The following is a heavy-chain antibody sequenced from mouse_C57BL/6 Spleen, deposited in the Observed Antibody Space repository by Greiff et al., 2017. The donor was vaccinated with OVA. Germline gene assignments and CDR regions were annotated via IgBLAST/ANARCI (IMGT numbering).Heavy chain of an antibody. Sequence: QVQLQQSGAELVKPGASVKISCKASGYAFSSYWMNWVKQRPGKGLEWIGQIYPGDGDTNYNGKFKGKATLTADKSSSTAYMQLSSLTSEDSAVYFCARENYYGSSTHWYFDVWGTGTTVAVSS. D-gene: IGHD1-1*01. CDR1: GYAFSSYW. CDR3: ARENYYGSSTHWYFDV. CDR2: IYPGDGDT. V-gene: IGHV1-80*01. J-gene: IGHJ1*03.